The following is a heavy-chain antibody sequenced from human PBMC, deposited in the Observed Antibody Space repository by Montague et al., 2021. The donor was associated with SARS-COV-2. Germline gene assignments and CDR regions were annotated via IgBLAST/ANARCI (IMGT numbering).Heavy chain of an antibody. CDR3: GGTWVYFSPVDV. D-gene: IGHD3-3*01. CDR1: GGSISSREW. V-gene: IGHV4-4*02. J-gene: IGHJ6*02. Sequence: SETLSLTCAVSGGSISSREWWSWVRQPPWKGLEWIGEIHQSESGXTNXXXXLKSRVTISIDQSKNYFSLNLTSMTAADTAVYYCGGTWVYFSPVDVWGQGTTVIVSS. CDR2: IHQSESGXT.